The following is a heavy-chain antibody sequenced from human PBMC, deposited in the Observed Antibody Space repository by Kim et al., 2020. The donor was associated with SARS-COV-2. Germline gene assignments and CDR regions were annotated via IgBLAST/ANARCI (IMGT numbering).Heavy chain of an antibody. CDR1: GFTFSSYW. V-gene: IGHV3-7*01. D-gene: IGHD3-16*02. CDR2: IKQDGSEK. CDR3: ARDRSDYDNDWGSYRYISLWNGMDV. J-gene: IGHJ6*02. Sequence: GGSLRLSCAASGFTFSSYWMSWVRQAPGKGLEWVANIKQDGSEKYYVDSVKGRFTISRDNAKNSLYLQMNSLRAEDTAVYYCARDRSDYDNDWGSYRYISLWNGMDVWGQGTTVTVSS.